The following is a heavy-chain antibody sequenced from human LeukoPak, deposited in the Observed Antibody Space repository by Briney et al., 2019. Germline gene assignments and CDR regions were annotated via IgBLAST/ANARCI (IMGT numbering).Heavy chain of an antibody. CDR1: GFTFSDYA. D-gene: IGHD2-2*01. J-gene: IGHJ4*02. CDR3: ARERRFCTSTSCYCFFDY. Sequence: PGGPLRLSCAASGFTFSDYAMHWVRQAPGKGLEYVSAISHNGGSTYYAHSVKGRFTISRDNSKNTLYLQLGSLRDEDMAVYYCARERRFCTSTSCYCFFDYWGQGTLVTVSS. CDR2: ISHNGGST. V-gene: IGHV3-64*01.